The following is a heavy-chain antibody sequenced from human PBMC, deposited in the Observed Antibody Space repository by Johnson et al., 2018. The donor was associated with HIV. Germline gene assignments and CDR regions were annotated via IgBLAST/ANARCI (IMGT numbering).Heavy chain of an antibody. Sequence: QVQLVESGGGLAQPGGSLRLSCVASGFTFSSYWMSWVRQAPGKGLEWVAGISNDGRNKYYADSVKGRFTISRDNYKNTLFLQMNSLRAEDTSVYYCAREGGGTVVLGDEGAFDIWGQGTMVTVS. J-gene: IGHJ3*02. CDR1: GFTFSSYW. CDR2: ISNDGRNK. CDR3: AREGGGTVVLGDEGAFDI. D-gene: IGHD3-10*01. V-gene: IGHV3-30*03.